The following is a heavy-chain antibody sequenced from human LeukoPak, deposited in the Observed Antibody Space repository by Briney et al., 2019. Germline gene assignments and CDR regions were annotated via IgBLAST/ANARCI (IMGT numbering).Heavy chain of an antibody. CDR1: GGSISSYY. V-gene: IGHV4-59*08. CDR2: IFYTGST. Sequence: PSETLSLTCTVSGGSISSYYWSRVRQPPGKGLEWIGYIFYTGSTKYGPSLNSRVTISLDTSKNQFSLKLSSVTAADTAAYYCARQPAGYYGKTGYYPYYFDYWGQGTLVTVSS. D-gene: IGHD3-22*01. CDR3: ARQPAGYYGKTGYYPYYFDY. J-gene: IGHJ4*02.